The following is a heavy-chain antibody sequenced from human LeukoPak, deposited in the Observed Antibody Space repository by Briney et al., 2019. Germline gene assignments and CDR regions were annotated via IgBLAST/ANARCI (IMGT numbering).Heavy chain of an antibody. V-gene: IGHV1-2*02. D-gene: IGHD3-10*01. J-gene: IGHJ4*02. CDR2: INPNSGGT. CDR3: FVLLWFGESKPDY. CDR1: GYTFTSYG. Sequence: ASVKVSCKASGYTFTSYGISWVRQAPGQGLEWMGWINPNSGGTNYAQKFQGRVTMTRDTSISTAYMELSRLRSDDTAVYFCFVLLWFGESKPDYWGQGTLVTVSS.